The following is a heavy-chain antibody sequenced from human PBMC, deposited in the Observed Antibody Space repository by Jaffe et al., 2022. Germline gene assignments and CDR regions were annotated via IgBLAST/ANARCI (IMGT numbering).Heavy chain of an antibody. CDR3: ARGRGSIVVGVAATPAADFEY. Sequence: QVQLQQWGAGLLKPSETLSLTCGVYGGSFSGYFWTWLRQPPGKGLEWIGEIDHSGSTNYKSSLKSRVTISVDTSKNQFSLKLNSVTAADTAVYYCARGRGSIVVGVAATPAADFEYWGQGTLVTVSS. V-gene: IGHV4-34*02. D-gene: IGHD2-15*01. CDR1: GGSFSGYF. CDR2: IDHSGST. J-gene: IGHJ4*02.